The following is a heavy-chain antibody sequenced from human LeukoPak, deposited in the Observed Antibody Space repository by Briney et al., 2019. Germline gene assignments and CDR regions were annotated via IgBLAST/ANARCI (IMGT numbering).Heavy chain of an antibody. CDR1: GFTFSSYA. J-gene: IGHJ4*02. CDR3: TTDNGVYDLGYFDY. V-gene: IGHV3-9*01. Sequence: GGSLRLSCAASGFTFSSYAMHWVRQAPGKGLEWVSGISWNSGSIGYADSVKGRFTISRDNAKNSLYLQMSSLRAEDTAVYYCTTDNGVYDLGYFDYWGQGTLVTVSS. D-gene: IGHD5/OR15-5a*01. CDR2: ISWNSGSI.